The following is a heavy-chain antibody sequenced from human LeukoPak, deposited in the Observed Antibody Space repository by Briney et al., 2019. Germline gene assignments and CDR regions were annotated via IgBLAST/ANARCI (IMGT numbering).Heavy chain of an antibody. J-gene: IGHJ4*02. Sequence: SGGSLRLSCATSGFSFSSYSMSWVRQAPGKGLEWVSFISRTSDDIYHADSVKGRFTISRDNANNSLYLQMNSLRAEDTGVYHCAKDLPAAVDWGQGTLVTVSS. CDR2: ISRTSDDI. D-gene: IGHD2-15*01. CDR3: AKDLPAAVD. CDR1: GFSFSSYS. V-gene: IGHV3-21*01.